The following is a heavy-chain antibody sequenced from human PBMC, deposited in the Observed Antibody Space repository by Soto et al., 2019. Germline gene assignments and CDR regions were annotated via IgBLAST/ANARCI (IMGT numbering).Heavy chain of an antibody. CDR1: GNTFTYRY. Sequence: QMQLVQSGAEVKKTGSTVTVSCKALGNTFTYRYLHWVRQAPGKALEWMGWITPFSGDVHYAQKFQERATIPRDRSINTAYMRRSSLRSEDTAMYYCASGGAGSGPFTWELPDHWGQGTLVTVSS. V-gene: IGHV1-45*02. J-gene: IGHJ4*02. D-gene: IGHD1-26*01. CDR3: ASGGAGSGPFTWELPDH. CDR2: ITPFSGDV.